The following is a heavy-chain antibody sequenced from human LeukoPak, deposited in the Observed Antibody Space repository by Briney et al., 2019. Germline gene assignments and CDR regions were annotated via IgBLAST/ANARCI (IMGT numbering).Heavy chain of an antibody. CDR2: IYTSGST. CDR3: AGTPIVGADGYYYYYMDV. J-gene: IGHJ6*03. Sequence: PSQTLSLTCTVSGGSISSGSYYWSWIRQPAGKGLEWIGRIYTSGSTNYNPSLKSRVTISVDTSKNQFSLKLSSVTAADTAVYYCAGTPIVGADGYYYYYMDVWGKGTTVTVSS. V-gene: IGHV4-61*02. D-gene: IGHD1-26*01. CDR1: GGSISSGSYY.